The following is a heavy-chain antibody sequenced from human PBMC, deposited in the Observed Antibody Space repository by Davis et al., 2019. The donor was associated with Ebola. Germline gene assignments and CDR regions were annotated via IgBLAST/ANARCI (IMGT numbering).Heavy chain of an antibody. CDR2: IWYDGSNK. D-gene: IGHD3-3*01. CDR3: AKDDNTIFGVFIPGGPFDY. V-gene: IGHV3-33*06. CDR1: GFTFSSYG. J-gene: IGHJ4*02. Sequence: PGGSLRLSCAASGFTFSSYGMHWVRQAPGKGLEWVAVIWYDGSNKYYADSVKGRFTISRDNSKNTLYLQMNSLRAEDTAVYYCAKDDNTIFGVFIPGGPFDYWGQGTLVTVSS.